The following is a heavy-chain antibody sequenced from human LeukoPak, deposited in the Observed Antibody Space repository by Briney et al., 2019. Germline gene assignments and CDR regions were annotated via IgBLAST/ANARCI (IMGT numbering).Heavy chain of an antibody. Sequence: GGSLRLSCAASGFTFSSYAMHWVRQAPGKGLEWVAVISYDGSNKYYADSVKGRFTISRDNSKNTLYLQMNSLRAEDTAVYYRARGQQQGEFDYWGQGTLVTVSS. CDR1: GFTFSSYA. D-gene: IGHD6-13*01. V-gene: IGHV3-30-3*01. CDR2: ISYDGSNK. J-gene: IGHJ4*02. CDR3: ARGQQQGEFDY.